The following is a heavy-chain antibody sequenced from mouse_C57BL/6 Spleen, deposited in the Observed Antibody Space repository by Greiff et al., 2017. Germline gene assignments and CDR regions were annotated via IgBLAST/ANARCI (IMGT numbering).Heavy chain of an antibody. CDR3: ARKGGNPFDY. D-gene: IGHD2-1*01. Sequence: VQLQQPGAELVMPGASVKLSCKASGYTFTSYWMHWVKQRPGQGLEWIGEIDPSDSYTNYNQKFKGKSTLTVDKSSSTAYMQLSSLTSEDSAVYYCARKGGNPFDYWGQGTTLTVAS. J-gene: IGHJ2*01. CDR1: GYTFTSYW. CDR2: IDPSDSYT. V-gene: IGHV1-69*01.